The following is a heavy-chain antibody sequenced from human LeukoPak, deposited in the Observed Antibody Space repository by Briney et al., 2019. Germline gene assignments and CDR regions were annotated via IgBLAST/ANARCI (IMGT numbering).Heavy chain of an antibody. Sequence: PGGSLRLSCAASGFTFSYFWMHWFRQTPGKGLVWVSCINTDGSYSSYADCVKGRFTISRDNVRNTLYLQMNSLRAEDSAVYYCARDFDGPRASDYWGQGISVTVSS. V-gene: IGHV3-74*01. CDR1: GFTFSYFW. CDR3: ARDFDGPRASDY. D-gene: IGHD4-17*01. CDR2: INTDGSYS. J-gene: IGHJ4*02.